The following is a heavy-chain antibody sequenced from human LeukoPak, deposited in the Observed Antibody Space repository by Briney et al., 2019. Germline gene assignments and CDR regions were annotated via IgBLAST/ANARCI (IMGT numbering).Heavy chain of an antibody. CDR1: GGSISSYY. Sequence: SDTLSLTCTVTGGSISSYYWICIRQPPGKGLESIGYIYYTGSTNYNPSLNSRVTISVDKAKNQFSLKLSSVTAADTAVFYCARGSGGANYFDYWGQGALVTVSS. CDR3: ARGSGGANYFDY. CDR2: IYYTGST. J-gene: IGHJ4*02. D-gene: IGHD3-10*01. V-gene: IGHV4-59*12.